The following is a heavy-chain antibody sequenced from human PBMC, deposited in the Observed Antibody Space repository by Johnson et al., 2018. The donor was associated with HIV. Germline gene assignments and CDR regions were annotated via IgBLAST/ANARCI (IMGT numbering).Heavy chain of an antibody. V-gene: IGHV3-30*04. CDR1: GFTFSSYA. J-gene: IGHJ3*02. Sequence: QVQLVESGGGVVQPGRSLRLSSAASGFTFSSYAMHWVRQAPGKGLEWVAVIFGGGSIYYADSVKGRFTISRDNSKNTLYLQMNSLRAEDTAVYYCAGIIEAFDIWGQGTMVTVSS. D-gene: IGHD2/OR15-2a*01. CDR3: AGIIEAFDI. CDR2: IFGGGSI.